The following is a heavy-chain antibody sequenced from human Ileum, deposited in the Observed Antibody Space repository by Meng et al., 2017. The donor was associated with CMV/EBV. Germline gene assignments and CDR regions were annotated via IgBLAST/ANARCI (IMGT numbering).Heavy chain of an antibody. CDR3: AREEVPVAMGAFDI. CDR2: IYYSGST. CDR1: GGSVSSDTYY. D-gene: IGHD2-2*01. J-gene: IGHJ3*02. V-gene: IGHV4-61*01. Sequence: SETLSLTCTVSGGSVSSDTYYWSWIRQPPGKGLEWIGYIYYSGSTNYNPSLKSRVTISIDMSKNQFSLNLSSVTAADTALYYCAREEVPVAMGAFDIWGQGTRVTVSS.